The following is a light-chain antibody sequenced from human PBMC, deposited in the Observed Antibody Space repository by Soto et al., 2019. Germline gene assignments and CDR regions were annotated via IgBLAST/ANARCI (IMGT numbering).Light chain of an antibody. CDR3: QKYNSYSYT. CDR1: QSISNW. J-gene: IGKJ2*01. Sequence: DIQMTQSPSTLSGSVGDRVTITCRASQSISNWLAWYQQKPGKAPKVLIYDASSLESGVPSRFSGSGSGTEFTLTISSLQPDDFATYYCQKYNSYSYTFGQGTKLEI. CDR2: DAS. V-gene: IGKV1-5*01.